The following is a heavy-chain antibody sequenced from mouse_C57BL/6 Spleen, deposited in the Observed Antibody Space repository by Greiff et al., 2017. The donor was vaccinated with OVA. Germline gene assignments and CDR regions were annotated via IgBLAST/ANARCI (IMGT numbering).Heavy chain of an antibody. V-gene: IGHV5-17*01. CDR2: ISSGSSTI. J-gene: IGHJ1*03. Sequence: EVMLVESGGGLVKPGGSLKLSCAASGFTFSDYGMHWVRQAPEKGLEWVAYISSGSSTIYYADTVKGRFTITRDNAKNTLFLQMTSLRSEDTAMYYCARPGYYGPYWYFDVWGTGTTVTVSS. D-gene: IGHD1-1*01. CDR3: ARPGYYGPYWYFDV. CDR1: GFTFSDYG.